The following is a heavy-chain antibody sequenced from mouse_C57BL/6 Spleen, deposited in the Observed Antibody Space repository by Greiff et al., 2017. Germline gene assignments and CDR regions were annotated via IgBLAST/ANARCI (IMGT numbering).Heavy chain of an antibody. CDR1: GFTFTSYR. D-gene: IGHD1-1*01. CDR2: INRSNGDT. Sequence: QVQLKQPGTELVKPGASVKLSCTASGFTFTSYRMPWVKQRPGQGLEWIGNINRSNGDTTYNEKFTSKATLTIDKSSSTAYMQLSSLTSEDSAVYYCARGLLLVSVYAYWSQGTLVTVSA. J-gene: IGHJ3*01. V-gene: IGHV1-53*01. CDR3: ARGLLLVSVYAY.